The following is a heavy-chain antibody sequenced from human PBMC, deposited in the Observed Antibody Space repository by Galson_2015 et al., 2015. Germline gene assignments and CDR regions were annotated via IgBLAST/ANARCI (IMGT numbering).Heavy chain of an antibody. D-gene: IGHD2/OR15-2a*01. CDR1: GGSVTTYY. J-gene: IGHJ4*02. CDR3: AISSDFEF. CDR2: IYHYGNT. V-gene: IGHV4-59*02. Sequence: ETLSLTGTVSGGSVTTYYWCWSRQSLGRRLEWIGYIYHYGNTKYNASLSSRVTTSVDTSKNQFSLKMRYVTAEDTAVYYCAISSDFEFWGQGTLITVSS.